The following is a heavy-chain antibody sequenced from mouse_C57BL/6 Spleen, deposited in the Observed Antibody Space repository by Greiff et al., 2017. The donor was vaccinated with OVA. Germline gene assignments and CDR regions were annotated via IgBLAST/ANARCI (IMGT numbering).Heavy chain of an antibody. Sequence: VQLQQSGPELVKPGASVKISCKASGYSFTGYYMHWVKQSPEKSLEWIGEINPSTGGTSYNQKFKGKATLTVDKSSSTAYMQLKSLTSEDSAVYYCASSEVGRAWFAYWGQGTLVTVSA. V-gene: IGHV1-43*01. J-gene: IGHJ3*01. D-gene: IGHD4-1*01. CDR2: INPSTGGT. CDR1: GYSFTGYY. CDR3: ASSEVGRAWFAY.